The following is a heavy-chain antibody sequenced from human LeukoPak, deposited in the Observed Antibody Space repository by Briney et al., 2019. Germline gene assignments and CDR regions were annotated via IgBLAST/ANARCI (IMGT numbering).Heavy chain of an antibody. V-gene: IGHV3-23*01. J-gene: IGHJ6*02. D-gene: IGHD1-1*01. CDR3: AKGLERLTYGMDV. CDR1: GFTFSTYA. Sequence: PGGSLRLSCAASGFTFSTYAMNWVRQAPGKGLEWVSAISRTGGTTYYADSMKGRFTISRDNSKTTLYLEINNLRVDDTAVYYCAKGLERLTYGMDVWGQGTTVTVSS. CDR2: ISRTGGTT.